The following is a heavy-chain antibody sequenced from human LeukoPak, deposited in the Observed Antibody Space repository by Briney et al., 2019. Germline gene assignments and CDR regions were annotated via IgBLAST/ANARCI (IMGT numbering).Heavy chain of an antibody. D-gene: IGHD1-20*01. V-gene: IGHV3-48*02. CDR2: LSSGSSTI. CDR3: ARVNWNDVGSFDY. Sequence: SGGSLRLSCAASGFTFSSYSMNWVRQAPGKGLEWVSYLSSGSSTIYYADSVKGRFTISRDNAKNSLYLQMNSLRDEDTGVYYCARVNWNDVGSFDYWGQGTLVTVSS. J-gene: IGHJ4*02. CDR1: GFTFSSYS.